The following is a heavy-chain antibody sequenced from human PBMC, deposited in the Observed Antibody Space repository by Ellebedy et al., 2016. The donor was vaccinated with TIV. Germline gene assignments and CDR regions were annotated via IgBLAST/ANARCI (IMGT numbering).Heavy chain of an antibody. J-gene: IGHJ4*02. CDR3: ARLGVIAAAGASDY. CDR1: GFTFSSYT. Sequence: PGGSLRLSCAASGFTFSSYTMNWVRQAPGKGLEWVSYISSSSSTIYYADSVKGRFTTSRDNAGNSLYLQMNSLRAEDTAVYYCARLGVIAAAGASDYWGQGTLVIVSS. D-gene: IGHD6-13*01. CDR2: ISSSSSTI. V-gene: IGHV3-48*04.